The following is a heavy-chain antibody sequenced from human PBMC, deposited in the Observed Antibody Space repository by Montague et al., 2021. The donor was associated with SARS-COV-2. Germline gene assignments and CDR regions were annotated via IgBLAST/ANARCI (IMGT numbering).Heavy chain of an antibody. J-gene: IGHJ3*02. V-gene: IGHV4-38-2*02. CDR1: GFSIGSGDY. CDR3: VREKAGGLRNVFDI. Sequence: TLSLTCTVSGFSIGSGDYWGWIRQPPGKGLEWIGSIYHSGTXXXNXXXQSQLTMSIDTSTNQFSLRLTSVTAADTAVFFCVREKAGGLRNVFDIWGQGTTVTVSS. CDR2: IYHSGTX.